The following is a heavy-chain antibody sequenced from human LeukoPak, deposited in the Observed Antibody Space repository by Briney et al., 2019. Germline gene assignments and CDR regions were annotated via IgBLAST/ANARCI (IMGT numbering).Heavy chain of an antibody. V-gene: IGHV7-4-1*02. CDR2: INTNTGNP. CDR3: ARAHYDILTGYSDWFDP. J-gene: IGHJ5*02. Sequence: ASVKVSCKASGYTFTSYAMNWVRQAPGQGLEWMGWINTNTGNPTYAQGFTGRFVFSLDTSVSTAYLQISSLKAEDTAVYYCARAHYDILTGYSDWFDPWGQGTLVTVSS. CDR1: GYTFTSYA. D-gene: IGHD3-9*01.